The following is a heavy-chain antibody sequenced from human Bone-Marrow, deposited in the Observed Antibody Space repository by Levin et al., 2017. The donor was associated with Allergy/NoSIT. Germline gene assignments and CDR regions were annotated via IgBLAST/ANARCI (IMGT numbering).Heavy chain of an antibody. CDR1: RGSIRTGSYY. CDR2: IFYSGTT. CDR3: SGFGDSYGFDI. D-gene: IGHD3-10*01. J-gene: IGHJ3*02. Sequence: SQTLSLTCTVSRGSIRTGSYYWGWIRQPPGKGLEWIGSIFYSGTTYYKSSLESRLTISLDTSNNQFSLKLSSVTAADTAIYYCSGFGDSYGFDIWGQGTMVTVSS. V-gene: IGHV4-39*01.